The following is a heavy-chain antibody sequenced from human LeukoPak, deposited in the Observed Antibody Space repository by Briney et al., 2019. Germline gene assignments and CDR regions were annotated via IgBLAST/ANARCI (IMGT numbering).Heavy chain of an antibody. V-gene: IGHV5-51*01. D-gene: IGHD1-26*01. CDR2: IYLGDSDT. J-gene: IGHJ4*02. CDR1: GYSFSSYW. Sequence: GASLKISCKGSGYSFSSYWIGWVRQMPGKGLEWMGIIYLGDSDTGYSPSFQGQVTISADKSITTAYLQWSSLKTSDTAMYYCARSGSGSYSDYWGQGTLVTVSS. CDR3: ARSGSGSYSDY.